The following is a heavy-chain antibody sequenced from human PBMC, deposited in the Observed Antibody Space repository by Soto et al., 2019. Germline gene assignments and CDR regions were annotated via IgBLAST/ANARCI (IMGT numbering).Heavy chain of an antibody. J-gene: IGHJ3*01. Sequence: SVKVSCKASGGTFSSYAISWVRQAPGQGLEWMGGIIPIFGTANYAQKFQGRVTITADESTSTAYMELSSLRSEDTAVYYCARIPTYYYDIRAFDVWGEGTMVTLSS. D-gene: IGHD3-22*01. CDR3: ARIPTYYYDIRAFDV. CDR2: IIPIFGTA. V-gene: IGHV1-69*13. CDR1: GGTFSSYA.